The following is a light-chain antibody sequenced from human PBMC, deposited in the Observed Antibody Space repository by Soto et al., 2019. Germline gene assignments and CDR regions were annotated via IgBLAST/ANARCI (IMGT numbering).Light chain of an antibody. V-gene: IGLV2-8*01. CDR3: SSYVVSNNVV. Sequence: QSALTQPPSASGSPGQSVTISCTGTSSDVGGYNYVSWYQQHPGKAPKLMIYEVSKRPSGVPDRFSGSKSGNTASLTVSGLQAEDEADYYCSSYVVSNNVVFGGGTQLTVL. J-gene: IGLJ7*01. CDR1: SSDVGGYNY. CDR2: EVS.